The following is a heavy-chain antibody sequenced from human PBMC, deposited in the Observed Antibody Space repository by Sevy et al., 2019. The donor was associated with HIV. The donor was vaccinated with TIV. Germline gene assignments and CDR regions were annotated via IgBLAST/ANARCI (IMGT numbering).Heavy chain of an antibody. J-gene: IGHJ4*02. V-gene: IGHV3-21*01. Sequence: GGFLRLSCAASGFTFSTYTMNCVRQAPGKGLEWVSSISSGSSYIYYADSVKGRFTISRDNAKNSLYLQMNSLRAEDTAIYYCARDGGCTSTSCLLYFDYWGQGTPVTVSS. CDR2: ISSGSSYI. D-gene: IGHD2-2*01. CDR1: GFTFSTYT. CDR3: ARDGGCTSTSCLLYFDY.